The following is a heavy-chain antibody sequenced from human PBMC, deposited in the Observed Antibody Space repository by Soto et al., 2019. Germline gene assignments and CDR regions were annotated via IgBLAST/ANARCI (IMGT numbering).Heavy chain of an antibody. CDR1: GFTLRNYA. Sequence: PGGSLRLSCEASGFTLRNYAMTWIRQAPGKXLEWVSLISANDVGTYYAESVKTRFTISTDQSRNTVYLQMDSLRADDTAIYYCAKAKNGYNWDNRPTFDYWGQGTLVTVSS. CDR3: AKAKNGYNWDNRPTFDY. J-gene: IGHJ4*02. CDR2: ISANDVGT. V-gene: IGHV3-23*01. D-gene: IGHD1-20*01.